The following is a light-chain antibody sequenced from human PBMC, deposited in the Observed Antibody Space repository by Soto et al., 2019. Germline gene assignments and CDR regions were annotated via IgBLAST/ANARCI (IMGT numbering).Light chain of an antibody. CDR3: QQYDSYPWT. CDR1: RSFTRW. V-gene: IGKV1-5*01. Sequence: IQMTHSPSTLCASFGDTVTMTFRASRSFTRWLAWYQQKPGKAPKLLIYDASSLQSGVPSRFSGSGSGTEFTLTISSLHPDDFATYYCQQYDSYPWTFGRGTKVDIK. CDR2: DAS. J-gene: IGKJ1*01.